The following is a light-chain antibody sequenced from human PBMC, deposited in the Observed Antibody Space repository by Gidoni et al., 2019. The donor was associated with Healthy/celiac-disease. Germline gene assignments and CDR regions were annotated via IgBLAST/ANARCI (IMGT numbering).Light chain of an antibody. J-gene: IGKJ3*01. Sequence: EIVLTKSPATLSLSPGGRATLSCRASQSVSSYLAWYQQKPGQAPRLLIYDASNRATGIPARFSGSGSGTDFTLTISSLEPEDFAVYYCQQRSNWPLTFGPGTKVDIK. CDR2: DAS. CDR1: QSVSSY. CDR3: QQRSNWPLT. V-gene: IGKV3-11*01.